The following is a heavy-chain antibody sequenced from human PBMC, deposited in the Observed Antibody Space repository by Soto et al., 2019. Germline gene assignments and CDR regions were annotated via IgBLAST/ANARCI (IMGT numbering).Heavy chain of an antibody. Sequence: EVQLVESGGGLVQPGGPLRLSCAASGFTFSDYWMSWVRQAPGKGLGWVASIYQDGSRRYYVDSVKGRFTISGDDAKNSLYLQMITLRAEGTAVYYCARWESGDWYLGIWGQGSLVTVSS. J-gene: IGHJ4*02. CDR2: IYQDGSRR. D-gene: IGHD6-19*01. V-gene: IGHV3-7*03. CDR1: GFTFSDYW. CDR3: ARWESGDWYLGI.